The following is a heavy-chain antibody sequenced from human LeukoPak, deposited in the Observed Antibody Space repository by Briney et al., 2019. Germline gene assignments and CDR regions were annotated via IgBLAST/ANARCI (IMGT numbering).Heavy chain of an antibody. CDR3: ARDPLRNYDFWSGSQGNWFDP. CDR2: ISTSGSTI. CDR1: GFTFSDYY. J-gene: IGHJ5*02. D-gene: IGHD3-3*01. Sequence: GGSLRLSCAASGFTFSDYYMSWIRQAPGKGLEWVSYISTSGSTIYYADSAKGRFTISRDNAKNSLYLQMNGLRAEDTAVYYCARDPLRNYDFWSGSQGNWFDPWGQGTLVTVSS. V-gene: IGHV3-11*01.